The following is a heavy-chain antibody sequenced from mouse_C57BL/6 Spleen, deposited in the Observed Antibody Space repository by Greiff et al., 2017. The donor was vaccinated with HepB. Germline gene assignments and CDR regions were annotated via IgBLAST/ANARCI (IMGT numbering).Heavy chain of an antibody. V-gene: IGHV1-5*01. Sequence: EVKLMESGTVLARPGASVTMSCKTSGYTFTSYWMHWVQQRPGQGLEWIGAIYPGNSDTSYNQKFKGKANLTAVPSASTSYMEHSSLTNEDSAVYYCTRGNPNTLITTVVSHAMDYWGQGTAVTVSS. D-gene: IGHD1-1*01. CDR2: IYPGNSDT. J-gene: IGHJ4*01. CDR3: TRGNPNTLITTVVSHAMDY. CDR1: GYTFTSYW.